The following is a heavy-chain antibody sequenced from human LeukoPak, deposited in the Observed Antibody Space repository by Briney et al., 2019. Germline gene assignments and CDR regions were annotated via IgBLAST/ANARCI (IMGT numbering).Heavy chain of an antibody. CDR2: ISCYNGDT. D-gene: IGHD6-19*01. J-gene: IGHJ2*01. CDR3: ARDPSNTSGWYQYFDA. Sequence: ASVRVSCKASGYTFTHHGIAWIRQAPGQGLEWLGWISCYNGDTIYAQKFQGRVTLTTEKSTSTVYMELRSLTSDDTAVYYCARDPSNTSGWYQYFDAWGRSTLVSVSS. CDR1: GYTFTHHG. V-gene: IGHV1-18*01.